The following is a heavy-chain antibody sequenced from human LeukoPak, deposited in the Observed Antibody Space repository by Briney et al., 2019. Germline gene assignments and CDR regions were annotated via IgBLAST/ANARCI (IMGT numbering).Heavy chain of an antibody. V-gene: IGHV3-74*01. D-gene: IGHD3-9*01. Sequence: PGGSLRLSCAASGFTFSSYWMHWVRQAPGKGLVWVSRINSDGSSTSYADSVKGRFTISRDNSKNTLYLQMNSLRAEDTAIYYCAKDLTDWEEFDIWGQGTMVTVSS. J-gene: IGHJ3*02. CDR1: GFTFSSYW. CDR3: AKDLTDWEEFDI. CDR2: INSDGSST.